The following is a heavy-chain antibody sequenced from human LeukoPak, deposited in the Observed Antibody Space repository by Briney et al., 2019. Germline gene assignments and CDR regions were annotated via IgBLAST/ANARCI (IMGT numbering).Heavy chain of an antibody. V-gene: IGHV4-39*07. CDR2: IYYSGST. J-gene: IGHJ4*02. CDR3: ARGTGYYDSSGYITR. D-gene: IGHD3-22*01. CDR1: GGSISSSSHY. Sequence: SETLSLTCTVSGGSISSSSHYWGWIRQPPGKGLEWIGSIYYSGSTYYNPSLKSRVTISVDTSENQFSLKLTSVTAADTAVYYCARGTGYYDSSGYITRWGQGTLVTVSS.